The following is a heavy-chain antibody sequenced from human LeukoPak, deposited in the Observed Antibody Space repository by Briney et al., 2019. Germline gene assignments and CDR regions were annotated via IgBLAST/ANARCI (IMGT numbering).Heavy chain of an antibody. CDR1: GFTFSSYA. J-gene: IGHJ4*02. V-gene: IGHV3-30-3*01. D-gene: IGHD3-9*01. Sequence: GGSLRLSCAASGFTFSSYAMHWVRQAPGKGLEWVAVISYDGSNKYYADSVKGRFTISRDNSKNTLYLQMNSLRAEDTAVYYCARGHDRFDYWGQGTLVVVSS. CDR2: ISYDGSNK. CDR3: ARGHDRFDY.